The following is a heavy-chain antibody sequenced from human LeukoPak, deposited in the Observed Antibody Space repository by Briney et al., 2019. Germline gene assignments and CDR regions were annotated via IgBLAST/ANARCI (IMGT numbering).Heavy chain of an antibody. CDR3: TRENWHLDY. V-gene: IGHV3-7*01. CDR2: INQDGSEK. CDR1: GFSFSSYN. Sequence: GSLRLSCAASGFSFSSYNMNWVRQTPGKGLEWVGNINQDGSEKYYGDSVKDRFTISRDNAKNSLYLQMNSLRAEDAAVYYCTRENWHLDYWGQGNLVTVSS. J-gene: IGHJ4*02.